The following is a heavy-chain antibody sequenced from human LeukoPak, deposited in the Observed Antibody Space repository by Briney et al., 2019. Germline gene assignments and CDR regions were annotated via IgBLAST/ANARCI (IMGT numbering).Heavy chain of an antibody. J-gene: IGHJ4*02. CDR1: GFTFSSYW. V-gene: IGHV3-7*01. CDR3: AREDYYDGSGYPAFDY. D-gene: IGHD3-22*01. Sequence: AGGSLRLSCAASGFTFSSYWMSWVRQAPGKGLEWVANIKQDGSEKYYVDSVKGRFTISRDSAKNSLFLQMNSLRAEDTAVYFCAREDYYDGSGYPAFDYWGQGTLVTVSS. CDR2: IKQDGSEK.